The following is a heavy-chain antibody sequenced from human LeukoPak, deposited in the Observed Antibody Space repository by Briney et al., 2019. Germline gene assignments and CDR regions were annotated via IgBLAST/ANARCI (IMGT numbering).Heavy chain of an antibody. CDR3: ARGRDGYTERVFDY. V-gene: IGHV4-59*01. Sequence: SETLSLTCTVSGGSISSYYWSWIRQPPGKGLEWIGYIYYSGSTNYNPSLKSRVTISVDTSKNQFSLKLSSVTAADTAVYYCARGRDGYTERVFDYWGQGTLVTVS. CDR2: IYYSGST. J-gene: IGHJ4*02. CDR1: GGSISSYY. D-gene: IGHD5-24*01.